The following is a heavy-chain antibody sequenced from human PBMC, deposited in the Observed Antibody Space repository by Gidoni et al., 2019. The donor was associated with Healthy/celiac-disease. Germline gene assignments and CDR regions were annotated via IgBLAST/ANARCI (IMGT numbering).Heavy chain of an antibody. J-gene: IGHJ6*02. CDR2: IKQDESEK. V-gene: IGHV3-7*03. D-gene: IGHD6-13*01. CDR1: GFTSSTYW. Sequence: EVQLVESGGCLVQPGGSLRLSCAAAGFTSSTYWLSWVRQAPGKGLEWVANIKQDESEKYYVDSVKGRFTIARDNAKNSLYLQMNSLRAEDTAVYYCARDLGYSSSWYYYYYGMDVWGQGTTVTVSS. CDR3: ARDLGYSSSWYYYYYGMDV.